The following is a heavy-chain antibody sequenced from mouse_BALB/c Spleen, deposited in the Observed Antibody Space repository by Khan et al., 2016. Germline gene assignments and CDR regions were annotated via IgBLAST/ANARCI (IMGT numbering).Heavy chain of an antibody. Sequence: EVQLQELGPDLVKPSQSLSLTCTVTGYSISSGYSWHWIRQFPGNKLEWMAYIHYSGRTNYNPSLKSRISITRDTSNNQFFLQLISVTTADTATYYCTRGDYYGSGYWGQGTTLTVSS. J-gene: IGHJ2*01. CDR2: IHYSGRT. CDR3: TRGDYYGSGY. V-gene: IGHV3-1*02. D-gene: IGHD1-1*01. CDR1: GYSISSGYS.